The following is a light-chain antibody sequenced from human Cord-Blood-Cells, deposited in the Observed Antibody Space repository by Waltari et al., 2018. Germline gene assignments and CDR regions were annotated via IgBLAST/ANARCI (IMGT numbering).Light chain of an antibody. CDR2: GGS. CDR1: SSDVGSYNL. CDR3: CSYAGSWV. J-gene: IGLJ3*02. Sequence: QSALTQPASVSGSPGQSITISCTGTSSDVGSYNLVSWYQQHPGKAPKLTIYGGSKRPSGVSNRFSGSKSGNTASLTISGLQAEDEADYYCCSYAGSWVFGGGTKLTVL. V-gene: IGLV2-23*01.